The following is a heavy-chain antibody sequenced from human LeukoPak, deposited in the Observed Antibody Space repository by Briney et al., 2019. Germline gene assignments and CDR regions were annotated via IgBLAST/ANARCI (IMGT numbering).Heavy chain of an antibody. CDR1: GFTFDDYA. CDR3: AKGKDDSSGYYFDAFDI. Sequence: PGRSLRLSCAASGFTFDDYAMHWVRQAPGKGLERVSGISWNSGSIGYADSVKGRFTISRDNAKNSLYLQMNSLRAEDTALYYCAKGKDDSSGYYFDAFDIWGQGTMVTVSS. J-gene: IGHJ3*02. CDR2: ISWNSGSI. D-gene: IGHD3-22*01. V-gene: IGHV3-9*01.